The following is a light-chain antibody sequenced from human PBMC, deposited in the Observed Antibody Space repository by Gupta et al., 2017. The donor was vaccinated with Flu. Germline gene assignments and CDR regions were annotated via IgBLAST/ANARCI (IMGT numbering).Light chain of an antibody. CDR3: SSHTSSRTYV. V-gene: IGLV2-14*01. J-gene: IGLJ1*01. CDR2: AVS. CDR1: SSDIGHYNS. Sequence: SITISCTGSSSDIGHYNSVSWYQQHPGKAPQVMIYAVSGRPSGVSNRFSGSKSGNTASLTISGLQTEDEADYYCSSHTSSRTYVFGTGTKVTVL.